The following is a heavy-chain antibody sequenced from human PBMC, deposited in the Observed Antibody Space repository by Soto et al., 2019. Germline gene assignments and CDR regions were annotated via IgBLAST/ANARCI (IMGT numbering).Heavy chain of an antibody. D-gene: IGHD2-2*01. CDR1: GGSISSGGYS. J-gene: IGHJ5*02. CDR2: IYPRGRT. CDR3: ARVPDR. V-gene: IGHV4-30-2*01. Sequence: QLRLQESGSGLVKPSQTLSLTCAVSGGSISSGGYSWSWIRQPPGKGLEWIGYIYPRGRTYYTPSLNSRVTPAVDRSKNQFSLQLSSVTAAHTAVYYCARVPDRWGQGTLVTVSS.